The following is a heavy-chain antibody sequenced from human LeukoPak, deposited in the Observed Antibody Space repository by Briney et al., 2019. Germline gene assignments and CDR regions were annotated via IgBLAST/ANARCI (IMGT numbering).Heavy chain of an antibody. V-gene: IGHV1-2*02. CDR2: INPNSGGT. CDR3: ARCSGSSGDDYYYMDV. Sequence: ASVKVSCKASGYTFTGYYMHWVRQAPGQGLEWMGWINPNSGGTNYAQKFQGRVTMTRDTSISTAYMELSRLRSDDTAVYYCARCSGSSGDDYYYMDVWGKGTTVTVSS. D-gene: IGHD1-26*01. CDR1: GYTFTGYY. J-gene: IGHJ6*03.